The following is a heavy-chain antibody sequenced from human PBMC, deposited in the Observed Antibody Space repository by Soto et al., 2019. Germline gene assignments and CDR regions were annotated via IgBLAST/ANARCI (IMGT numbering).Heavy chain of an antibody. J-gene: IGHJ4*02. D-gene: IGHD5-18*01. CDR2: ISYDGSNK. Sequence: QVQLVESGGGVVQPGRSLRLSCAASGFTFSSYAMHWVRQAPGKGLEWVAVISYDGSNKYYADSVKGRFTNSRDNSKNTLYLQMNSLRAEDTAVYYCARGGGYSYGPLGYWGQGTLVTVSS. CDR3: ARGGGYSYGPLGY. V-gene: IGHV3-30-3*01. CDR1: GFTFSSYA.